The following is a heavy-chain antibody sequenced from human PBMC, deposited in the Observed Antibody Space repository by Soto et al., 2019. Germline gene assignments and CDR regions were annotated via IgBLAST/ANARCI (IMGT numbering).Heavy chain of an antibody. Sequence: VQLLESGGGLVQPGGSLRLSCAASGFTFSSYAMSWVRLAPGKGLEWVSAFSGSGGSTYYADSVKGRFTISRDNSKNTLYLQMSSLRAEDTAVYYCAKDYAASRGYSYGYDYWGQGSLVTVSS. CDR1: GFTFSSYA. D-gene: IGHD5-18*01. CDR3: AKDYAASRGYSYGYDY. J-gene: IGHJ4*02. CDR2: FSGSGGST. V-gene: IGHV3-23*01.